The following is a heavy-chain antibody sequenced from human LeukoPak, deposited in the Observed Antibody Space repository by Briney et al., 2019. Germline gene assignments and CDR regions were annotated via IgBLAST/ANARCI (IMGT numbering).Heavy chain of an antibody. J-gene: IGHJ4*02. Sequence: PGGSLRLSCAASGFTFSSYWMSWVRQAPGKGLEWVANIKQDGSEKYYVDSVKGRFTISRDNAKNSLYLQMNSLRAEDTAVYYCARGGDYGDSPAGYWGQGTQVTVSS. CDR1: GFTFSSYW. CDR2: IKQDGSEK. V-gene: IGHV3-7*01. CDR3: ARGGDYGDSPAGY. D-gene: IGHD4-17*01.